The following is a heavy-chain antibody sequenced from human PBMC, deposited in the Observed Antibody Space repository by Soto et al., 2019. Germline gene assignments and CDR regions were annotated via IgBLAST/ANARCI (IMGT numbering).Heavy chain of an antibody. Sequence: NPSETLSLTCTVSGGSISSGDYYWSWIRQPPGKGLEWIGYIYYSGSTYYNPSLKSRVTISVDTSKNQFSLKLSSVTAADTAVYYCARDSPHYYGSGPGVWGQGTTVTVSS. CDR1: GGSISSGDYY. D-gene: IGHD3-10*01. V-gene: IGHV4-30-4*01. J-gene: IGHJ6*02. CDR2: IYYSGST. CDR3: ARDSPHYYGSGPGV.